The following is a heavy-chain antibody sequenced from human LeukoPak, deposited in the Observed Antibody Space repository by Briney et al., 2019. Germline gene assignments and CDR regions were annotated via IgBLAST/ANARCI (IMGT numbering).Heavy chain of an antibody. Sequence: RGESLQISCQGSGSNFTNYWIGWGRQVPGKGLEWMGIIYPGDSDTKDSPSFQGQVTTSDNKANSTAYLEWSSLKAADTAIDYCARHRPALYYYEIDYYYMDVWGKGTTVTVSS. V-gene: IGHV5-51*01. CDR2: IYPGDSDT. CDR1: GSNFTNYW. J-gene: IGHJ6*03. CDR3: ARHRPALYYYEIDYYYMDV. D-gene: IGHD3-22*01.